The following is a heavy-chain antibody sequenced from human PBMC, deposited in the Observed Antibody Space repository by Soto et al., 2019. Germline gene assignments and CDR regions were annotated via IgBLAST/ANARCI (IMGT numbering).Heavy chain of an antibody. D-gene: IGHD3-16*01. CDR3: ARHYGYEVFDY. J-gene: IGHJ4*02. V-gene: IGHV1-3*01. CDR1: GYTFTSYA. Sequence: GASVKVSCKASGYTFTSYAIHWVRQAPGQRLEWMGWINAGNGNTKYSQKFQGRVTITRDTSASTAYMELSSLRSEDTAVYYCARHYGYEVFDYWGQGTLVTVSS. CDR2: INAGNGNT.